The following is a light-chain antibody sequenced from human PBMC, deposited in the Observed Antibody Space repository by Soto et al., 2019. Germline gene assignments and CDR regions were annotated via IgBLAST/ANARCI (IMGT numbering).Light chain of an antibody. CDR3: QQYNNWPWT. V-gene: IGKV3-15*01. CDR1: QSVSSN. J-gene: IGKJ1*01. CDR2: GAS. Sequence: EIGMKQSPAAVSVSKGERATLSCRASQSVSSNLAWYQQKPGQAPRLLIYGASTRATGIPARFSGSGSGTEFTLTISSLQSEDFAVYYCQQYNNWPWTFGQGSNVDI.